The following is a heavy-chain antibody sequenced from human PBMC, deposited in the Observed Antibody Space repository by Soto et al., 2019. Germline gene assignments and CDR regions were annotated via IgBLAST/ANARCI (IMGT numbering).Heavy chain of an antibody. CDR1: GFTFSSNS. Sequence: EVQLMESGGGVARPGGSLRLSCATCGFTFSSNSMNWVRQVPGKRLEWVSRIGAGDDTTYYTDSVEGRFTISRDDSKGTLYLQMNSLKVEDTAIYFCVLRAGDYWGQGTLVTVSS. V-gene: IGHV3-23*01. CDR2: IGAGDDTT. CDR3: VLRAGDY. D-gene: IGHD3-9*01. J-gene: IGHJ4*02.